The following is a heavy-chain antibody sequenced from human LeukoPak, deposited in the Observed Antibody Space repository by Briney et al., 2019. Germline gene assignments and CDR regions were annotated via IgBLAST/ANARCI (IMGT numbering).Heavy chain of an antibody. CDR2: ISYDGSNK. Sequence: GGSLRLSCAASGFTFSSYAMHWVRQAPGKGLEGVAVISYDGSNKYYADSVEGRFTISRDNSKNTLYLQMNSLRAEDTAVYYCARSSTGMRYFHWFAADYWGQGTLVTVSS. CDR3: ARSSTGMRYFHWFAADY. CDR1: GFTFSSYA. V-gene: IGHV3-30-3*01. D-gene: IGHD3-9*01. J-gene: IGHJ4*02.